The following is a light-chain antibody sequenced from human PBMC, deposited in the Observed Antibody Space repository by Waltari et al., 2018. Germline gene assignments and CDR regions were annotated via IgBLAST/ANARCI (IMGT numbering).Light chain of an antibody. V-gene: IGLV1-40*01. CDR2: GNS. CDR3: QSYDSSLSGVV. J-gene: IGLJ2*01. CDR1: SSNTGAASA. Sequence: QSVLTQPPSVSGAPGQRVTISCTGSSSNTGAASAVHWYQQLPGTAPKLLIYGNSNRPSGVTDRFSGSKSGTSASLAITGLQAEDEADYYCQSYDSSLSGVVFGGGTKLTVL.